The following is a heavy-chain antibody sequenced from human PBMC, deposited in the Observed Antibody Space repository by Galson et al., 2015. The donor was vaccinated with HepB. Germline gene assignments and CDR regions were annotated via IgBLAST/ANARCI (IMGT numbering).Heavy chain of an antibody. V-gene: IGHV1-69*05. D-gene: IGHD3-22*01. Sequence: SVKVSCKAPGGTFTNYALSWVRQAPGQGLEWMGGIIPILHTPNYAQKFQGRVTISTDESTSTVYMELSSLRSEDTAFYYCAREGHYYDSRGYYGVFDIWGQGTMVTVSS. CDR1: GGTFTNYA. CDR2: IIPILHTP. CDR3: AREGHYYDSRGYYGVFDI. J-gene: IGHJ3*02.